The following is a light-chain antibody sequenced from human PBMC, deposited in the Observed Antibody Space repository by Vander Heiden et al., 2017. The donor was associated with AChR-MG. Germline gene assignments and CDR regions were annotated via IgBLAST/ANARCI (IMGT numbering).Light chain of an antibody. CDR2: DDS. Sequence: SYVLTQPPSVSVAPGQTARITCGGKNSGSKSEHGYQQKPGQATVLVVYDDSDRPSGSSERFSGSNAGNTASLTIRRVEDGDEADYYCQGWDSSSDQTFGTGTKVTVL. CDR1: NSGSKS. V-gene: IGLV3-21*02. J-gene: IGLJ1*01. CDR3: QGWDSSSDQT.